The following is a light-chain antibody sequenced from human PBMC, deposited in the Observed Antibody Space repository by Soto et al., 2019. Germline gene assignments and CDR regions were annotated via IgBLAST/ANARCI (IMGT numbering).Light chain of an antibody. CDR1: QSVTSSY. V-gene: IGKV3-20*01. CDR2: AAS. J-gene: IGKJ4*01. CDR3: QQYGYPAT. Sequence: EIVWTQSPGTLSLSLGERATLSCRASQSVTSSYLAWYPQKPGQAPRVLIYAASSRATGIPDRFRGSGSGTDFTLPIRRLEPEDFAVYDCQQYGYPATFGGGTK.